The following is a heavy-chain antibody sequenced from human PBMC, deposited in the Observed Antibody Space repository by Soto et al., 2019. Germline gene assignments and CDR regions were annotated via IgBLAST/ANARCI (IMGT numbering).Heavy chain of an antibody. CDR2: IIPIFGTA. D-gene: IGHD6-13*01. V-gene: IGHV1-69*13. CDR1: GGTFSSYA. CDR3: ATAEPRIAALFNWFDP. J-gene: IGHJ5*02. Sequence: GASVKVSCKASGGTFSSYAISWVRQAPGQGLEWRGGIIPIFGTANYAQKFQGRVKITADESTSTAYMELSSLRSEDTAVYYCATAEPRIAALFNWFDPWGQGTLVTVSS.